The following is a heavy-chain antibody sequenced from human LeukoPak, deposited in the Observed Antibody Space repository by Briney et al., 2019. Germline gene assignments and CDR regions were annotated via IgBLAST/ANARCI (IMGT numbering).Heavy chain of an antibody. CDR3: ARGRWNDSSGYYWVY. J-gene: IGHJ4*02. CDR2: ISSSSSTI. Sequence: GGSLRLSCAASGFTFSDYNMRWIRQAPGKGLEWVSYISSSSSTIYYADSVKGRFTISRDNAKNSLYLQMNSLRAEDTAVYYCARGRWNDSSGYYWVYWGQGTLVTVSS. V-gene: IGHV3-11*04. CDR1: GFTFSDYN. D-gene: IGHD3-22*01.